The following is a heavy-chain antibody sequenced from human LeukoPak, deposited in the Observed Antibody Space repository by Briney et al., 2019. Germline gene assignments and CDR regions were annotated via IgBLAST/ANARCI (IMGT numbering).Heavy chain of an antibody. D-gene: IGHD2-2*01. V-gene: IGHV4-34*01. CDR2: INHSGST. J-gene: IGHJ4*02. CDR3: ARASGCSSTSCYFRY. Sequence: XPXXXGLEWIXEINHSGSTNYNPSLKSRVTISVDTSKNQFSLKLSSVTAADTAVYYCARASGCSSTSCYFRYWGQGTLVTVSS.